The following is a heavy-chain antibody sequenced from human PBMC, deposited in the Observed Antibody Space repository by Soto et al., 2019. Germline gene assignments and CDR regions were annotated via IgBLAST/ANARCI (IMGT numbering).Heavy chain of an antibody. D-gene: IGHD4-17*01. CDR3: ARDAGMDYGNYVSPFDY. J-gene: IGHJ4*02. V-gene: IGHV1-69*13. Sequence: SVTVSCQASGYTFSSFAINWVRQAPGQGLEWMGGIIPIFGTANYAQNFQARVTITADESTTTAYMELSSLRSEDTALYYCARDAGMDYGNYVSPFDYWGQGTLVTVSS. CDR2: IIPIFGTA. CDR1: GYTFSSFA.